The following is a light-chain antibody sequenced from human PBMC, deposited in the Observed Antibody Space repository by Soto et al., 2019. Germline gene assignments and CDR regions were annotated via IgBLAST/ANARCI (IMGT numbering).Light chain of an antibody. V-gene: IGLV2-14*01. CDR3: SSYTSSSVYV. CDR2: DAS. Sequence: QSVLTQPASVSGSPGQSITISCTGTSSDVGGYNYVSWYQQHPGKAPKLMIYDASNRPSGVSNRFSGSKSGNTASLTISGLQAEDEADYYCSSYTSSSVYVFGNGSKVT. J-gene: IGLJ1*01. CDR1: SSDVGGYNY.